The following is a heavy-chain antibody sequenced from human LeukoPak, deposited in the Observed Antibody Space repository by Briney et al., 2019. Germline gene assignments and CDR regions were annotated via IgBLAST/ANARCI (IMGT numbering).Heavy chain of an antibody. V-gene: IGHV3-23*01. CDR2: ISGSGGST. CDR1: GFTFSSYA. D-gene: IGHD2-21*02. J-gene: IGHJ4*02. Sequence: PGGSLRLSCTASGFTFSSYAMSWVRQAPGKGLEWVSAISGSGGSTYYADSVKGRFTISRDNSKNTLYLQMNSLRAEDTAVYYCAKDRPLSGTEYYFDYWGQGTLVTVSS. CDR3: AKDRPLSGTEYYFDY.